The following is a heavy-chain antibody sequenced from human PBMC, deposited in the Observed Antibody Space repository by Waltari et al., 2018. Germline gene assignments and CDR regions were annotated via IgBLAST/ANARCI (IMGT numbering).Heavy chain of an antibody. CDR1: GFSLSNARMG. J-gene: IGHJ5*02. CDR3: ARIRIAAAASGLWFDP. Sequence: QVTLKESGPVLVKPTETLTLTCTVSGFSLSNARMGVSWIRQPPGKALEWLAHIFSNDEQSYITSLKSRLTISKDPSKSQVVLTITNMDPVDTATDYCARIRIAAAASGLWFDPWGQGTLVTVSS. V-gene: IGHV2-26*01. D-gene: IGHD6-13*01. CDR2: IFSNDEQ.